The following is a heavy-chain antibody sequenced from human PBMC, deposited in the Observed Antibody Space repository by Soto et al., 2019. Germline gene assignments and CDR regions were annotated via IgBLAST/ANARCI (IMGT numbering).Heavy chain of an antibody. D-gene: IGHD6-13*01. CDR3: VRGGIAGNWFDP. V-gene: IGHV4-31*03. J-gene: IGHJ5*02. CDR2: IFHSGST. Sequence: QVQLQESGPGLVKPSETLSLTCTVSGGSITSGGFYWSWIRQHPGKGLAWIAYIFHSGSTDYNPSLKSRVTISVDTSKIQFSLKLTFVTAADTAVYYCVRGGIAGNWFDPWGQGTLVTVSS. CDR1: GGSITSGGFY.